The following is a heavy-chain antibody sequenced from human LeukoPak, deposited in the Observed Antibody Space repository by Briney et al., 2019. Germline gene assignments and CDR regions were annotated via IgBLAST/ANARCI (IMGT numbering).Heavy chain of an antibody. D-gene: IGHD3-10*01. CDR3: AKAWFGDVNWFGA. CDR2: ISYDGRNQ. Sequence: GGSLRLSCAASGFIFSTFAMHWVRQAPGKGLEWVALISYDGRNQYSADSVRGRFTISRDNTKNAVYLQMNSLRGEDTAVYSCAKAWFGDVNWFGAWGQGTLVTVSS. J-gene: IGHJ5*02. V-gene: IGHV3-30*18. CDR1: GFIFSTFA.